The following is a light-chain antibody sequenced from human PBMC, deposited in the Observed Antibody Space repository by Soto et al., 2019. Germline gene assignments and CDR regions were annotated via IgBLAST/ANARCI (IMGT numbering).Light chain of an antibody. CDR2: EGS. Sequence: QSALTQPASVSGSPGQSITISCTGTSSDVGSYNLVSWCQQHPGKAPKLMNYEGSKRPAGVSNRFSGFKSGNTASLTISGLQAEDEADYYCCSYAGSGTWVFGGGTKLTVL. J-gene: IGLJ3*02. CDR1: SSDVGSYNL. CDR3: CSYAGSGTWV. V-gene: IGLV2-23*01.